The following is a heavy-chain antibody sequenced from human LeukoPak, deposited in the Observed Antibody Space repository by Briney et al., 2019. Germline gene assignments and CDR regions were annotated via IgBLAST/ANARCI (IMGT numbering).Heavy chain of an antibody. V-gene: IGHV3-30-3*01. CDR2: ISYDGSNK. D-gene: IGHD1-26*01. Sequence: GGSLRLSCAASGFTFSSYAMHWVRQAPGKGLEWVAVISYDGSNKYYADSVKGRFTISRDNSKNTLYLQMNSLRAEDTAVYYCARDRGGSYDYGGQGTLVTVSS. J-gene: IGHJ4*02. CDR1: GFTFSSYA. CDR3: ARDRGGSYDY.